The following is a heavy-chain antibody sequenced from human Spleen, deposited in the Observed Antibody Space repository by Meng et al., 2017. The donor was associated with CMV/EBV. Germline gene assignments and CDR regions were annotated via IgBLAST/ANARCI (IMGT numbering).Heavy chain of an antibody. J-gene: IGHJ4*02. CDR3: AKAPHPYGSFDY. D-gene: IGHD3-10*01. CDR1: GFTFSDYY. V-gene: IGHV3-11*01. Sequence: GESLKISCAASGFTFSDYYMTWIRQAPGKGLEWVSYISSSGRTIYYADSMKGRFTISRDNAKNSLYLQMNSLRAEDTALYYCAKAPHPYGSFDYWGQGTLVTVSS. CDR2: ISSSGRTI.